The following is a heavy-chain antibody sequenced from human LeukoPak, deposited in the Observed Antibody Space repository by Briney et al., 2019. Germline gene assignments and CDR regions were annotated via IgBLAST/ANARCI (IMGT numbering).Heavy chain of an antibody. V-gene: IGHV1-8*02. CDR2: MNPNSGNT. Sequence: ASVNVSCKASGYTFSGYYMNWVRQATGQGLAWMGWMNPNSGNTGYAQKFQGRVSMTRNTSISTAYMELSSLRSEDTAVYYCARGIVGASGYDYWGQGTLVTVSS. CDR1: GYTFSGYY. D-gene: IGHD1-26*01. CDR3: ARGIVGASGYDY. J-gene: IGHJ4*02.